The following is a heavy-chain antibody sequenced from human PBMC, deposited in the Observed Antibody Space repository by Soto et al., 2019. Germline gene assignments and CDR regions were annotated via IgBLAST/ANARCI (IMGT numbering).Heavy chain of an antibody. CDR1: GGSLSSGSYY. J-gene: IGHJ5*02. CDR2: IYYTGST. D-gene: IGHD4-4*01. V-gene: IGHV4-61*01. CDR3: ARRNEPTNRFEP. Sequence: SETLSLTCTVSGGSLSSGSYYWSWIRQPPGKGLDWIGYIYYTGSTNYNPSLKSRVTMSVDTSKKQFSLKLSSVTAADTAVYYRARRNEPTNRFEPWGQGTLVTVSS.